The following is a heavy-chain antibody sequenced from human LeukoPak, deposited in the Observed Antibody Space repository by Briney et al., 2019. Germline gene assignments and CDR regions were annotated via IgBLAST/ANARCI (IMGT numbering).Heavy chain of an antibody. J-gene: IGHJ4*02. Sequence: SETLSLTCTVSGYSIRSDYYWGWIRQPPGKGLEYIASIFHSGSTYYNPPLESRVTISVDTSKNQFSLELSSVTAADTALYYCVRGYSGSYFDFWGQGLLVTVSS. CDR3: VRGYSGSYFDF. CDR1: GYSIRSDYY. CDR2: IFHSGST. V-gene: IGHV4-38-2*02. D-gene: IGHD1-26*01.